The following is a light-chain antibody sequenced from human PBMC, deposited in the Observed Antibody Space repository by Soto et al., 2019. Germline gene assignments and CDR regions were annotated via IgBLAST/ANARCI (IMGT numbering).Light chain of an antibody. CDR1: QSVSSSY. J-gene: IGKJ5*01. V-gene: IGKV3-20*01. CDR2: GAS. Sequence: EIVLTQSPGTLSLSPVERATLSCRASQSVSSSYLAWYQQKPGQAPRLLIYGASSRATGIPDRFSGSGSGTDFTLTISRLEPEDFAMYYCHLYDTSPPVTFGQGTRLEIK. CDR3: HLYDTSPPVT.